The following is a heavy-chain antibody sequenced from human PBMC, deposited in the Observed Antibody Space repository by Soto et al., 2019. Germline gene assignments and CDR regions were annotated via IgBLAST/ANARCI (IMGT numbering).Heavy chain of an antibody. Sequence: PSETLSLTCTVSGGSISSGGHYWSWIRQHPGKGLEWIGYIYYSGSTYYNPSLKSRVTISVDTSKNQFSLKLSSVTAADTAVYYCARDDATMVRGYDAFDIWGQGTMVTVSS. CDR1: GGSISSGGHY. J-gene: IGHJ3*02. D-gene: IGHD3-10*01. CDR3: ARDDATMVRGYDAFDI. V-gene: IGHV4-31*03. CDR2: IYYSGST.